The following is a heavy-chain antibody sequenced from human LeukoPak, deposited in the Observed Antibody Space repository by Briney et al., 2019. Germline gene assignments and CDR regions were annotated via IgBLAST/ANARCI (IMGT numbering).Heavy chain of an antibody. CDR1: GYTFTGYY. CDR3: ARDRGPMVRGRNYHYYMDV. J-gene: IGHJ6*03. Sequence: ASVKVSCKASGYTFTGYYMHWVRQAPGQGLEWMGWINPNSGGTNYAQKFQGRVTMTRDTSISTAYMELSRLRSDDTAVYYCARDRGPMVRGRNYHYYMDVWGKGTTVTISS. V-gene: IGHV1-2*02. CDR2: INPNSGGT. D-gene: IGHD3-10*01.